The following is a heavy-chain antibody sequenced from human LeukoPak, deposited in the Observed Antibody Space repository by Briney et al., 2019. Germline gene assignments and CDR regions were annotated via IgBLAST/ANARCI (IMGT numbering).Heavy chain of an antibody. CDR3: ARTPGLHDYAY. D-gene: IGHD4-17*01. Sequence: PGGSLRLSCAASGFTVSTNYMSWVRQAPGKGLEWVSVIYSGGRTYYADSVKGRFTISRDNSKNTLYLQMNSLRVEDTAVYYCARTPGLHDYAYWGQGTLVTVSP. V-gene: IGHV3-53*01. CDR2: IYSGGRT. J-gene: IGHJ4*02. CDR1: GFTVSTNY.